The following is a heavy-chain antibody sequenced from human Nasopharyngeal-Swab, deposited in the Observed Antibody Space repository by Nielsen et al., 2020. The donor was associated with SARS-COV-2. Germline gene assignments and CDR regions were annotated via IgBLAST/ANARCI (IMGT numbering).Heavy chain of an antibody. D-gene: IGHD6-13*01. CDR1: GVIFSKYW. Sequence: GGSLRLSCVASGVIFSKYWMHWVRQAPGKGLEWVSTIHADGNTYYADSMRGRFTSSRDNSKNTVSLQMNSLRAEDTAVYYCASRGASADPSTRDLPFSRGTFDLWGRGTLVTVSS. V-gene: IGHV3-53*01. J-gene: IGHJ2*01. CDR2: IHADGNT. CDR3: ASRGASADPSTRDLPFSRGTFDL.